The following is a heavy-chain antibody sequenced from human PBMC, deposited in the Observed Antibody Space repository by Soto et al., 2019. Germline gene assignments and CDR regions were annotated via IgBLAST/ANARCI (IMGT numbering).Heavy chain of an antibody. J-gene: IGHJ4*02. D-gene: IGHD6-19*01. CDR1: GGSISGSY. CDR3: ARSIAVPGAHIDY. V-gene: IGHV4-59*01. Sequence: SETLSLTXSVSGGSISGSYWSWIRQSPGKGLEWLGYVYYTGSTNYSPSLRSRVSISVDTSKNEFSLRLSSVTAADTAVYFCARSIAVPGAHIDYWGQGTQVTVSS. CDR2: VYYTGST.